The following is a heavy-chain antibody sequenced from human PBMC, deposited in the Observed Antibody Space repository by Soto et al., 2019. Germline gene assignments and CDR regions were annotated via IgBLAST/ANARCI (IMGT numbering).Heavy chain of an antibody. J-gene: IGHJ4*02. CDR2: INPSGGST. D-gene: IGHD4-4*01. CDR3: ARDRHSNSYYFDY. Sequence: ASVKVCCKESGYTLTSYYRQWVQQDNEQGLEWMGIINPSGGSTSYAQKFQGRVTMTRDTSTSTVYMELSSLRSEDTAVYYCARDRHSNSYYFDYWGQGTLVTVPS. V-gene: IGHV1-46*03. CDR1: GYTLTSYY.